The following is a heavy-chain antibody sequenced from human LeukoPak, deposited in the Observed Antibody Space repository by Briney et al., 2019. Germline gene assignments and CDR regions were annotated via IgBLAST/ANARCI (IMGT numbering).Heavy chain of an antibody. D-gene: IGHD3-10*01. J-gene: IGHJ3*02. CDR1: GYSFSNYW. V-gene: IGHV5-51*01. CDR3: ARCFGSGSYDAFHI. Sequence: GESLKISCKASGYSFSNYWIVWVRQMPGKGLEWMGSIYPGDSDTRYSPSFQGQVTISADKSISTAYVQWSSLKSSDNAMYYCARCFGSGSYDAFHIWGQGTLVTVSS. CDR2: IYPGDSDT.